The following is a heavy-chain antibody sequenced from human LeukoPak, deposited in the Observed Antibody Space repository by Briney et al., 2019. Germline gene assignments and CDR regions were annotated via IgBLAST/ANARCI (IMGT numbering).Heavy chain of an antibody. CDR3: VRSYYRAFDI. J-gene: IGHJ3*02. CDR2: IYYSGST. V-gene: IGHV4-59*01. CDR1: GGSISSYY. Sequence: SETLSLTCTVSGGSISSYYWSWIRQPPGKGLGWIGYIYYSGSTNYNPSLKSRVTISVDTSKNQFSLKLSSVTAADTAVYYCVRSYYRAFDIWGQGTMVTVSS. D-gene: IGHD1-26*01.